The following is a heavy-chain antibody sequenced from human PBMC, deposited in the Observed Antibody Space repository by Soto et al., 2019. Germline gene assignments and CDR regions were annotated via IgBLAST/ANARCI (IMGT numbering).Heavy chain of an antibody. V-gene: IGHV4-39*01. CDR3: ARPVSYYDFWSGSSSYYYYYGMDV. CDR1: GGSISSSSYY. D-gene: IGHD3-3*01. Sequence: SETLSLTCTVSGGSISSSSYYWGWIRQPPGKGLEWIGSIYYSGSTYYNPSLKSRVTISVDTSKNQFSLKLSSVTAADTAVYYCARPVSYYDFWSGSSSYYYYYGMDVWGQGTTVTVSS. J-gene: IGHJ6*02. CDR2: IYYSGST.